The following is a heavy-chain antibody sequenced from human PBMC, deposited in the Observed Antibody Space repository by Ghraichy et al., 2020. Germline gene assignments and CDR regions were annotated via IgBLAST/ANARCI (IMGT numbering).Heavy chain of an antibody. D-gene: IGHD3-3*01. J-gene: IGHJ4*02. CDR1: GFVFNNYA. CDR3: AKDPGHYDFWSGYPHYFDY. CDR2: IGGSGGST. V-gene: IGHV3-23*01. Sequence: LSLTCAASGFVFNNYAMSWVRQAPGKGLEWVSGIGGSGGSTYYADSVKGRFTISRDNSKNTLYLQTNSLRVEDTAVYYCAKDPGHYDFWSGYPHYFDYWGLGTLVSVSS.